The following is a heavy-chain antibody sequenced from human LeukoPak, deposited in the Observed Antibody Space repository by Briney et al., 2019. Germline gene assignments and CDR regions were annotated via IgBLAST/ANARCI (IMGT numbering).Heavy chain of an antibody. Sequence: SETLSLTCTVSGGSVSRYYWTWIRQPPGKPLEWVGYIYYSGSTKYNPSLKSRVSISIDTSKNQFSLKMSSVTAADTAVYYCARSSSGLDYGDYYLDYWGQGTLVTVFS. D-gene: IGHD4-17*01. CDR3: ARSSSGLDYGDYYLDY. CDR2: IYYSGST. V-gene: IGHV4-59*02. J-gene: IGHJ4*02. CDR1: GGSVSRYY.